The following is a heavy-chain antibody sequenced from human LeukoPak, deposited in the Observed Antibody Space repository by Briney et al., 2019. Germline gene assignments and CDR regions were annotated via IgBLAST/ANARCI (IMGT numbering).Heavy chain of an antibody. CDR1: EFTFSSYA. Sequence: GGSLRLSCAASEFTFSSYAMHWVRQAPGKGLEWVAAISFDGNNEYYADSVKGRFTISRDNSENTLYLQMNSLRAEDTAVYYCANIIRKYTSGYYYFDYWGQGTLVTVSS. J-gene: IGHJ4*02. CDR2: ISFDGNNE. D-gene: IGHD6-25*01. CDR3: ANIIRKYTSGYYYFDY. V-gene: IGHV3-30-3*01.